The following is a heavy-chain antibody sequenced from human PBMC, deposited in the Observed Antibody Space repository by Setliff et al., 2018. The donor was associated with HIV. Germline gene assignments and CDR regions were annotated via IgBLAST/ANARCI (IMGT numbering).Heavy chain of an antibody. V-gene: IGHV4-34*01. J-gene: IGHJ6*03. CDR2: ISPSGGA. Sequence: PSETLSLTCASFGGPFSDYFWTWLRQPPGKGLEWIGHISPSGGADYSPSLKTRAAISLVTSRSQIVPRLSSVAAADTATYYCARGVTLGRGVIAESPLYVMDVWGEGTPVTVSS. CDR3: ARGVTLGRGVIAESPLYVMDV. D-gene: IGHD3-10*01. CDR1: GGPFSDYF.